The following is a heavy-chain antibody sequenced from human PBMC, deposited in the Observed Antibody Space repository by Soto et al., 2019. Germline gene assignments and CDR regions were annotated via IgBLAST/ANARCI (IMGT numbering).Heavy chain of an antibody. CDR1: GGTFRRYA. Sequence: QVRLVQSGAEVKKTGSSVKVSCKTSGGTFRRYALSWLRQAPGQGLEWMGGIIPSFGTAQYAQKFQGRVTITADEFTSTAYLELSSLTSEDTAVYYCARDPVHPIIVGTGDDHWGQGTLVAVSS. V-gene: IGHV1-69*01. CDR3: ARDPVHPIIVGTGDDH. D-gene: IGHD3-16*02. CDR2: IIPSFGTA. J-gene: IGHJ5*02.